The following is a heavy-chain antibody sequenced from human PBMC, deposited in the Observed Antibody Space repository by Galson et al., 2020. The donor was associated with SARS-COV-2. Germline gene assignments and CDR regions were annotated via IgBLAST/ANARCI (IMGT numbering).Heavy chain of an antibody. D-gene: IGHD3-3*01. V-gene: IGHV4-39*07. CDR2: IYYSGTT. J-gene: IGHJ3*02. CDR1: GVSISSSSYY. CDR3: AGDVLRFLEWTKNAFDI. Sequence: SETLSLTCTVSGVSISSSSYYWGWIRQPPGKGLAWIVSIYYSGTTYYNPSLKSRVTISVDTSKNQFSLKLSSVTVADTAVYYCAGDVLRFLEWTKNAFDIWGQGTMVTVSS.